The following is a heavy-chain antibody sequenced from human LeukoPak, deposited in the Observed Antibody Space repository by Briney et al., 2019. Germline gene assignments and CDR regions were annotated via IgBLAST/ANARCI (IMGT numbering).Heavy chain of an antibody. Sequence: GGSLRLSCAASGFTFSIYSMNWVRQAPGRGLEWLSYIGSSGTTTYYADSVKGRFTISRDNSKNTLYLQMNSLRAEDTAVYYCAREISQYSYGFHYYYGMDVWGQGTTVTVSS. CDR1: GFTFSIYS. V-gene: IGHV3-48*01. D-gene: IGHD5-18*01. CDR2: IGSSGTTT. J-gene: IGHJ6*02. CDR3: AREISQYSYGFHYYYGMDV.